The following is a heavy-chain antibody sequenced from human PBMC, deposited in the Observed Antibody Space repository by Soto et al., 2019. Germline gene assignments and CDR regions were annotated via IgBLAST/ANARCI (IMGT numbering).Heavy chain of an antibody. Sequence: LVIMSHTCTVFGGSISSGGYRWSWIRQSPGKGLEWIGYIYYSGTTNYNPSLKSRVTISIDTSKNQFSLKLSSVTAADTAMYYCARHDTAMVHRLEYWGQGTPVTVSS. J-gene: IGHJ4*02. V-gene: IGHV4-61*08. CDR1: GGSISSGGYR. CDR2: IYYSGTT. D-gene: IGHD5-18*01. CDR3: ARHDTAMVHRLEY.